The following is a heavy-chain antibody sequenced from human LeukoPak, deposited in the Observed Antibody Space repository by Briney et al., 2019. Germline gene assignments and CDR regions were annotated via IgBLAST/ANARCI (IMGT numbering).Heavy chain of an antibody. V-gene: IGHV4-30-2*01. J-gene: IGHJ4*02. CDR3: ARGVGSSSWYYFDY. D-gene: IGHD6-13*01. Sequence: SQTLSLTCAVSGGSISSGGYSWSWIRQPPGKGLEWIGYIYHTGNTYYNPSLKSRVIISIDRSKNQFSLKLSSVTAADTAVFYCARGVGSSSWYYFDYWGQGTLVTVSS. CDR2: IYHTGNT. CDR1: GGSISSGGYS.